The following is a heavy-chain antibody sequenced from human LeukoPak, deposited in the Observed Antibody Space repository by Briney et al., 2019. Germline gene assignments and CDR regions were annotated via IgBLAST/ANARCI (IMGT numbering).Heavy chain of an antibody. CDR2: ISSSGSSI. J-gene: IGHJ4*02. CDR1: GFAFSSYE. D-gene: IGHD1-26*01. Sequence: GGSLRLSCAASGFAFSSYEMNWVRQAPGKGLEWISYISSSGSSIQHADSVKGRFTISRENSKNTLYLQMNSLRAEDTSIYYCATLSGYLHHWGQGTLVTVSS. CDR3: ATLSGYLHH. V-gene: IGHV3-48*03.